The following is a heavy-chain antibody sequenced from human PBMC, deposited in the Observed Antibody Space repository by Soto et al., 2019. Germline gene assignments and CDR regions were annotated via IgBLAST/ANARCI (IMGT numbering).Heavy chain of an antibody. D-gene: IGHD1-1*01. CDR2: ISYDGGNK. Sequence: GGSLRLSCAASGFTFSSYAMHWVRQAPGKGLEWVAVISYDGGNKYYADSVKGRFTISRDNSKNTLYLQMNSLRAEDTAVYYCARRLEREYYYGMDVWGQGTTVTVSS. CDR3: ARRLEREYYYGMDV. CDR1: GFTFSSYA. J-gene: IGHJ6*02. V-gene: IGHV3-30-3*01.